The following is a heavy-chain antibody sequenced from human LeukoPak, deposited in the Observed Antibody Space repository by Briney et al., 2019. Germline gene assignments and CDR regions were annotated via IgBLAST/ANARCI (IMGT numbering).Heavy chain of an antibody. CDR3: AKGALRGYSYGYPSNFDY. Sequence: QHGGSLRLSCAASGFVFPTYVMSWVRQAPGKGLEWVSAISGSGGSTYYADSVKGRFTISRDNSKNTLYLQMNSLRAEDTAVYYCAKGALRGYSYGYPSNFDYWGQGTLVTVSS. CDR1: GFVFPTYV. D-gene: IGHD5-18*01. CDR2: ISGSGGST. J-gene: IGHJ4*02. V-gene: IGHV3-23*01.